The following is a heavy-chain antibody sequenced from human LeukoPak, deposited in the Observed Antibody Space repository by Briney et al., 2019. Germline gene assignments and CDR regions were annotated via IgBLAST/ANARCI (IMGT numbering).Heavy chain of an antibody. CDR3: AGSIAARLDY. D-gene: IGHD6-6*01. V-gene: IGHV4-34*01. CDR2: INHSGST. Sequence: SGTLSLTCTVSGGSISSYYWSWIRQPPGKGLEWIGEINHSGSTNYNPSLKSRVTISVDTSKNQFSLKLSSVTAADTAVYYCAGSIAARLDYWGQGTLVTVSS. J-gene: IGHJ4*02. CDR1: GGSISSYY.